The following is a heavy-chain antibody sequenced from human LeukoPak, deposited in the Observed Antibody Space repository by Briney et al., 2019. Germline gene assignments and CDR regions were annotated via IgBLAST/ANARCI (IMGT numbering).Heavy chain of an antibody. CDR3: ARGSIAVAGRYNWFDP. CDR1: GGTFSSYA. D-gene: IGHD6-19*01. CDR2: IIPIFGTA. J-gene: IGHJ5*02. Sequence: SVKVSCKASGGTFSSYAISWVRQAPGQGLEWMGGIIPIFGTANYAQKFQGRVTITADESTSTAYMELNSLRAEDTAVYYCARGSIAVAGRYNWFDPWGQGTLVTVSS. V-gene: IGHV1-69*13.